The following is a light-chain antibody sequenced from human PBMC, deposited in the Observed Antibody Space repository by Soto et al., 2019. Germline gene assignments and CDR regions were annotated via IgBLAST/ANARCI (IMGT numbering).Light chain of an antibody. CDR1: TSDVGGYKY. Sequence: QSALSQPPSASGSPGQSVTISCTVTTSDVGGYKYVSWHQQHPGKGPKLIIYEVNKRPSGVPDRFSGSKSGNTASLTVSGLQAEDEADYYCSSYAGSNTFVFGTGTKVTVL. CDR2: EVN. V-gene: IGLV2-8*01. CDR3: SSYAGSNTFV. J-gene: IGLJ1*01.